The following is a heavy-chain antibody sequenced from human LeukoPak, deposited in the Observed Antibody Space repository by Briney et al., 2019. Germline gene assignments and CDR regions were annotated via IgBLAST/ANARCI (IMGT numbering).Heavy chain of an antibody. D-gene: IGHD4-11*01. J-gene: IGHJ6*03. V-gene: IGHV1-2*02. Sequence: ASVKVSCKASGYTFTGYYMHWVRQAPGQGLEWMGWINPNSGGTNYAQKFQGRVTMTRDTSISTAYMELSRLRSDDAAVYYCARRGSDDYSNYVRYYYYYMDVWGKGTTVTVSS. CDR3: ARRGSDDYSNYVRYYYYYMDV. CDR2: INPNSGGT. CDR1: GYTFTGYY.